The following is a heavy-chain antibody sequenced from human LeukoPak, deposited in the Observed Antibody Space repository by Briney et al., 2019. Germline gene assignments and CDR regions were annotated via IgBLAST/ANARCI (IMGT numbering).Heavy chain of an antibody. J-gene: IGHJ6*02. V-gene: IGHV3-23*01. CDR1: GFTFSSYA. CDR3: AKDPLSPEYYYYYYGMDV. CDR2: ISGSGGST. Sequence: GGSLRLSCAASGFTFSSYAMSWVRQAPGKGLELVSAISGSGGSTYYADSVKGRFTISRDNSKNTLYLQMNSLRAEDTALYYCAKDPLSPEYYYYYYGMDVWGQGTTVTVSS. D-gene: IGHD1-14*01.